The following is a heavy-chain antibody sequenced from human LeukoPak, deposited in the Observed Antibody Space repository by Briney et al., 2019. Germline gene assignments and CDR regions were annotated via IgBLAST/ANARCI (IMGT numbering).Heavy chain of an antibody. CDR2: IYYSGST. Sequence: SETLSLTCTVSGDSISSYYWSWIRQPPGKGLEWIGYIYYSGSTNYNPSLKSRVTISVDTSKNQFSLKLSSVTAADTAVYYCASAYCGGDCTPYWYFDLWGRGTLVTVSS. V-gene: IGHV4-59*08. D-gene: IGHD2-21*02. CDR3: ASAYCGGDCTPYWYFDL. CDR1: GDSISSYY. J-gene: IGHJ2*01.